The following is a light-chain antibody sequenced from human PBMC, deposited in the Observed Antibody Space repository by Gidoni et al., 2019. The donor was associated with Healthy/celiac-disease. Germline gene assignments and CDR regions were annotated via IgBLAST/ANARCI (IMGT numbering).Light chain of an antibody. CDR2: DAS. Sequence: EIVLPQSPATLSLSPGERATLSCRASQSVSSYLAWYQQKPGQAPRLLIYDASNRATGIPARFSGSESGTDFTRTISSLEPEDFAVYYCQQRSNWPPITFGQGTRLEIK. J-gene: IGKJ5*01. V-gene: IGKV3-11*01. CDR3: QQRSNWPPIT. CDR1: QSVSSY.